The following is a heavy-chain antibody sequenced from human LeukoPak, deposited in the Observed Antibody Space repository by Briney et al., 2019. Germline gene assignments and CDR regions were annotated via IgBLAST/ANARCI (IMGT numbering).Heavy chain of an antibody. D-gene: IGHD3-22*01. CDR1: GGSISSYY. V-gene: IGHV4-59*01. CDR2: IYYSGST. CDR3: ARRTYYYDSSGYYLDY. J-gene: IGHJ4*02. Sequence: SETLSLTCTVSGGSISSYYWSWIRQPPGKGLEWIAYIYYSGSTNYNPSLKSRVTISVDTSKNQFSLKLSSVTAADTAVYYCARRTYYYDSSGYYLDYWGQGTLVTVSS.